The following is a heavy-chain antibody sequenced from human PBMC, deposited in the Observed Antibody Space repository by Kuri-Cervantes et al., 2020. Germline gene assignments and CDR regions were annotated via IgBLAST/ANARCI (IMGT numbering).Heavy chain of an antibody. D-gene: IGHD3-9*01. CDR2: MHTYTGNP. J-gene: IGHJ4*02. V-gene: IGHV7-4-1*02. Sequence: ASVKVSCKASGYTFTSQAMHWVRQAPGQGLEWVGWMHTYTGNPTYAQGFTGRFVFSLDTSVSTAYLQISSLKAEDTAVYYCARDRDWAVDYWGQGTLVTVSS. CDR3: ARDRDWAVDY. CDR1: GYTFTSQA.